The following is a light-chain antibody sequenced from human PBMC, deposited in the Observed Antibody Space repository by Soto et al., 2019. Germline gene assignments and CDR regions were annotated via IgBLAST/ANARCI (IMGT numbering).Light chain of an antibody. CDR3: QQYHNWPIT. CDR1: QSVSSSY. V-gene: IGKV3-20*01. CDR2: GAS. J-gene: IGKJ1*01. Sequence: EIVLTQSPGTLSLSPGERATLSCRASQSVSSSYLAWYQQKPGQAPRLLIYGASSRATGIPDRFSGSGSGTDFTLTISRLEPEDFAVYYCQQYHNWPITFGQGTKVDI.